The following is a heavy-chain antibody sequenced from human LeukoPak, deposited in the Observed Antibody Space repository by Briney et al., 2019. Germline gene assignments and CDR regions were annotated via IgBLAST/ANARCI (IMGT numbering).Heavy chain of an antibody. CDR3: ARGAAVELLIELDY. D-gene: IGHD1-26*01. CDR1: GFTFSNYA. CDR2: ISYGGSNK. J-gene: IGHJ4*02. Sequence: GRSLRLSCAASGFTFSNYALHWVRQAPGKGLEWVAVISYGGSNKYSADSVKGRFTISRDNSKNTLYLQMDSLRAEDTAVYYCARGAAVELLIELDYWGQGTLVTVSS. V-gene: IGHV3-30*01.